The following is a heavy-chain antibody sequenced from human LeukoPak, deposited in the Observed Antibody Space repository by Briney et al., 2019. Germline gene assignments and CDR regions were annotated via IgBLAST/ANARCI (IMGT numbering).Heavy chain of an antibody. Sequence: GGSLRLFCCTSSVASISHAMWTLLQAPGKGLEWVAVISYDGSNKYSADSVKGRFTISRDNSKNTLYLQMNSLRTEDTAVYYCLGECRGASTVFEYWGQGTLVTVSS. V-gene: IGHV3-30-3*01. D-gene: IGHD3-10*01. CDR1: SVASISHA. CDR2: ISYDGSNK. J-gene: IGHJ4*02. CDR3: LGECRGASTVFEY.